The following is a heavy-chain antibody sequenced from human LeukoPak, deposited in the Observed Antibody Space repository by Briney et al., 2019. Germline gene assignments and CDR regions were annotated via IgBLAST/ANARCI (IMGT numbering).Heavy chain of an antibody. J-gene: IGHJ6*03. CDR2: TSGSGGKT. CDR1: GFTFSSYD. CDR3: AKGYMDV. V-gene: IGHV3-23*01. Sequence: PGGSLRLSCAASGFTFSSYDMSWVRQAPGKGLEWVSGTSGSGGKTYYADSVKGRFTISRDNSKNTLCLQMNSLRAEDTAVYYWAKGYMDVWGKGTTVTVSS.